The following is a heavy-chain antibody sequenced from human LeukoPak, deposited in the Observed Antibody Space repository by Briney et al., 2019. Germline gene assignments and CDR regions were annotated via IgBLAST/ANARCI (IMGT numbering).Heavy chain of an antibody. CDR1: GYTFTSYG. CDR2: ISAYNGNT. Sequence: ASVKVSCKASGYTFTSYGVSWVRQAPGQGLEWMGWISAYNGNTNYAQKLQGRVTMTTDTSTSTAYMELRSLRSDDTAVYYCARDRNTKGPRITIFGVVIQLDAFDIWGQGTMVTVSS. J-gene: IGHJ3*02. CDR3: ARDRNTKGPRITIFGVVIQLDAFDI. V-gene: IGHV1-18*01. D-gene: IGHD3-3*01.